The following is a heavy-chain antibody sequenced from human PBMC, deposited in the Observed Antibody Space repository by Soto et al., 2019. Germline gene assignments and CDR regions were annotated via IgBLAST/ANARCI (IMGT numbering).Heavy chain of an antibody. CDR2: LHSGGDT. V-gene: IGHV3-53*04. J-gene: IGHJ6*02. Sequence: GGSLRLSCVASGMPVSSNYMTWVRQAPGKGLEWVSVLHSGGDTYYANSVKGRFTISRHDSTNTLYLQMNSLTPEDTAVYYCARDGPYYYASRMDVWGQGTTVTVSS. D-gene: IGHD3-10*01. CDR3: ARDGPYYYASRMDV. CDR1: GMPVSSNY.